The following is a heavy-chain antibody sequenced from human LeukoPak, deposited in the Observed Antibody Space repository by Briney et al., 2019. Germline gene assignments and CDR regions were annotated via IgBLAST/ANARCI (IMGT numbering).Heavy chain of an antibody. CDR1: GGSISSYY. D-gene: IGHD6-19*01. CDR3: ARMVRGWYNYFDY. J-gene: IGHJ4*02. V-gene: IGHV4-59*01. Sequence: SETLSLTCTVSGGSISSYYWSWIRQPPGKGLEWIGYIYYSGSTNYNPSLKSRVTIPVDTSKNQFSLKLSSVTAADTAVYYCARMVRGWYNYFDYWGQGTLVTVSS. CDR2: IYYSGST.